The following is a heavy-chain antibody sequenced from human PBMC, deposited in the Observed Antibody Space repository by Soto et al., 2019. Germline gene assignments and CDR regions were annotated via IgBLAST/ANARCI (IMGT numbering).Heavy chain of an antibody. D-gene: IGHD3-10*01. Sequence: ESGGGVVQPGRSLRLSCAASGFTFSSYAMHWVRQAPGKGLEWVAVISYDGSNKYYADSVKGRFTISRDNSKNTLYLQMNSLRAEDTAVYYCAREEGRDYYGSGSYFDYWGQGTLVTVSS. CDR1: GFTFSSYA. CDR2: ISYDGSNK. J-gene: IGHJ4*02. CDR3: AREEGRDYYGSGSYFDY. V-gene: IGHV3-30-3*01.